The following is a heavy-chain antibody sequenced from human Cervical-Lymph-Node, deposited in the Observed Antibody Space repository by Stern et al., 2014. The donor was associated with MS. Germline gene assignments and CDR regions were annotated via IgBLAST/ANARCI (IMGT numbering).Heavy chain of an antibody. V-gene: IGHV1-69*01. J-gene: IGHJ6*02. Sequence: VQLVQSGAEVKKPGSSVKVSCKASGGTFSSYAISWVRQAPGKGLEWMGGIIPIFGTANYAQKFQGRVTITADESTSTAYMELSSLRSEDTAVYYCARDVKVTIFGVVIPYGMDVWGQGTTVTVSS. CDR2: IIPIFGTA. CDR3: ARDVKVTIFGVVIPYGMDV. CDR1: GGTFSSYA. D-gene: IGHD3-3*01.